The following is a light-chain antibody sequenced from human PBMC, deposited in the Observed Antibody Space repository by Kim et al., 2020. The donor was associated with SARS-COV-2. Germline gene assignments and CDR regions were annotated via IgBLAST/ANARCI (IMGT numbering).Light chain of an antibody. V-gene: IGLV1-51*01. Sequence: QKVTMSCSGSSSNIGNNYVSWYQQLPGTAPKLLMYDNNKRPSGIPDRFSGSRSGTSATLGITGLQTGDEADYYCGTWDSSLSAVVFGGGTQLTVL. CDR1: SSNIGNNY. J-gene: IGLJ2*01. CDR3: GTWDSSLSAVV. CDR2: DNN.